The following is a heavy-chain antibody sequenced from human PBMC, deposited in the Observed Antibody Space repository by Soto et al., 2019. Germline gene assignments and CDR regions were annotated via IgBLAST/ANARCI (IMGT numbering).Heavy chain of an antibody. V-gene: IGHV3-53*01. Sequence: PGGSLRLSCAASGFTVSNSYMSWVRQTPGKGLEWVAIIYSGGSTYYADSVKGRFTISRDNSKNILYLQMNSLRAEDTAVYYCAREGSSSSLRSWFDPWGQGTLVTVSS. D-gene: IGHD6-6*01. CDR3: AREGSSSSLRSWFDP. J-gene: IGHJ5*02. CDR1: GFTVSNSY. CDR2: IYSGGST.